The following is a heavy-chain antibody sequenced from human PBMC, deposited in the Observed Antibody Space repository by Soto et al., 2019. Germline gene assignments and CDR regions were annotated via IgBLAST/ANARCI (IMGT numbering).Heavy chain of an antibody. CDR2: ISAYNGNT. J-gene: IGHJ6*02. Sequence: ASVKVSCTASGYTFTSYGISWVRQAPGQGLEWMGWISAYNGNTNYAQKLQGRVTMTTDTSTSTAYMELRSLRSDDTAVYYCARIDIVVVPAAIGYYYYGMDVWGQGTTVTVSS. CDR3: ARIDIVVVPAAIGYYYYGMDV. V-gene: IGHV1-18*01. D-gene: IGHD2-2*01. CDR1: GYTFTSYG.